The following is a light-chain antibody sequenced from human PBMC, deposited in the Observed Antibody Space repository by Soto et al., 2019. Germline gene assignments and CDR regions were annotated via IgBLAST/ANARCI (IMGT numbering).Light chain of an antibody. CDR1: SSDVGGYNY. J-gene: IGLJ2*01. CDR2: AVT. CDR3: GTWDSSLRGVV. Sequence: QSALTQPASVSGSPGQSITISCTGTSSDVGGYNYVSWYQQHPGKAPKLMIYAVTDRPSGVSSRFSGSKSGTSATLGITGLQTGDEADYYCGTWDSSLRGVVFGGGTKLTVL. V-gene: IGLV2-14*01.